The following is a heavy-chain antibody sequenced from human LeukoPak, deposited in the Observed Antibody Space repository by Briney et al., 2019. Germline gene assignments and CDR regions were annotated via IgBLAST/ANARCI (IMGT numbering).Heavy chain of an antibody. V-gene: IGHV3-74*01. Sequence: GGSLRLSCAGSGFGFSECWMHWGRQTPEKGLMWVSRINDGGTYTAYADSVKGRFAVSRVNAENTLYLQMDSLTVEDTGLYYCVREIKIMGFRAFDYWGQGTPVTVSS. D-gene: IGHD3-10*01. CDR3: VREIKIMGFRAFDY. J-gene: IGHJ4*02. CDR1: GFGFSECW. CDR2: INDGGTYT.